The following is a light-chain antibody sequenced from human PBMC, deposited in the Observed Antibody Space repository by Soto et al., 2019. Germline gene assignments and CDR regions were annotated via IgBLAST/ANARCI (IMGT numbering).Light chain of an antibody. CDR1: SSNIGSNS. CDR3: AAWDDSLNGYV. Sequence: QSALTQPPSASGTPGQRVTISCSGSSSNIGSNSVNWYQQLPGTAPKLLIYSNDRRPSGVPDRFSGSKSGTSASLAISGLQSEGEADYYCAAWDDSLNGYVFGTGTKVTVL. V-gene: IGLV1-44*01. CDR2: SND. J-gene: IGLJ1*01.